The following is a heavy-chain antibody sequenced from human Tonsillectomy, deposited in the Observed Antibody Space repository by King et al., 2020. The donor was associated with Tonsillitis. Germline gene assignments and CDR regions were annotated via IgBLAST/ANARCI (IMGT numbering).Heavy chain of an antibody. CDR3: ARGSFPSFYYGSGTYYYYMDV. Sequence: HVQLQQWGAGLLKPSETLSLTCAVYGGSFSGYYWSWIRQPPGKGLEWIGEINHSGSTNYNPSLKSRVTISVDTSKNQFSLKLSSVTAADTAVYYCARGSFPSFYYGSGTYYYYMDVWGKGTTVTVSS. V-gene: IGHV4-34*01. CDR2: INHSGST. J-gene: IGHJ6*03. CDR1: GGSFSGYY. D-gene: IGHD3-10*01.